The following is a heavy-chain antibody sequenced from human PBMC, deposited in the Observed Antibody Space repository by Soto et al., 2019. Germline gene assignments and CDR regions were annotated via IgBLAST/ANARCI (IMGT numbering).Heavy chain of an antibody. D-gene: IGHD3-3*01. CDR3: AKHDFCTLYNTGLDS. CDR1: GFTFSSYA. Sequence: GGSLRLSCAASGFTFSSYAMHWVRQAPGKGLEWVAVISYDGSNKYYADSVKGRFTISRDNSKNTLYLQMNSLRAEDTAVYYCAKHDFCTLYNTGLDSWGQGTLVTVSS. V-gene: IGHV3-30-3*02. CDR2: ISYDGSNK. J-gene: IGHJ4*02.